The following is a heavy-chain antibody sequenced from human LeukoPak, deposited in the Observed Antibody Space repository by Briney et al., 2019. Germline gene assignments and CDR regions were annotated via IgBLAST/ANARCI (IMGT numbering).Heavy chain of an antibody. V-gene: IGHV3-23*01. CDR3: ARRLYSSSP. D-gene: IGHD6-6*01. CDR2: ISGSGFT. CDR1: GFTFSSYA. J-gene: IGHJ4*02. Sequence: PGGSLRLSCAASGFTFSSYAMSWVRQAPGKGLEWVSAISGSGFTYYADSVKGRFTISRDNSKNTLYLQMNSLRAEGTAVYYCARRLYSSSPWGQGTLVTVSS.